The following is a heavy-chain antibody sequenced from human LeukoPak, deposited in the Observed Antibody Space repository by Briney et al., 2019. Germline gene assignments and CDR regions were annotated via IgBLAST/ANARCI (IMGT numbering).Heavy chain of an antibody. Sequence: PGGSLRLSCAASGFTVSSNYMSWVRQAPGKGLEWVSSISSSSSYIYYADSVKGRFTISRDNAKNSLYLQMNSLRAEDTAVYYCARDRDYGDYRDAFDIWGQGTMVTVSS. J-gene: IGHJ3*02. V-gene: IGHV3-21*01. CDR1: GFTVSSNY. D-gene: IGHD4-17*01. CDR3: ARDRDYGDYRDAFDI. CDR2: ISSSSSYI.